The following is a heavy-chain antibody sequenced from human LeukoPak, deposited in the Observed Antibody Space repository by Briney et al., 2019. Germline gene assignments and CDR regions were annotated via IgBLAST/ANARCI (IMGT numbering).Heavy chain of an antibody. Sequence: ASVKVSCKASGYTFTSYDINWVRQATGQGLEWMGWMNPNRGNKSYVQKFQGRVTMTRNTSISTDYMELSSLRSEDTAVYYCAGGKKGVTRRGDYYYYMDVWGKGTTVTVSS. V-gene: IGHV1-8*01. CDR3: AGGKKGVTRRGDYYYYMDV. CDR1: GYTFTSYD. D-gene: IGHD2-21*02. CDR2: MNPNRGNK. J-gene: IGHJ6*03.